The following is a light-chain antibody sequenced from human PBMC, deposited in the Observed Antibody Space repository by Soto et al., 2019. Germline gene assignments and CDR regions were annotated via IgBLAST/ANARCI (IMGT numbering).Light chain of an antibody. CDR1: SSDVGSYNY. J-gene: IGLJ1*01. V-gene: IGLV2-14*01. CDR3: SSYTNTTYV. Sequence: QSVLTQPASVSGSPGQSITISCTGTSSDVGSYNYVSWYQLHPGKAPKLMIYEVSNRPSGVSNRFSGSKSGDTASLTISGLQAEDEADYYCSSYTNTTYVFGTGTKVTVL. CDR2: EVS.